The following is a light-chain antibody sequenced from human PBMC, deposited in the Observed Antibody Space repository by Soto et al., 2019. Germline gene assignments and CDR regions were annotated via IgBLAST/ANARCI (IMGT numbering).Light chain of an antibody. CDR1: QSISDY. Sequence: DIQMTQSPSTRSAALGDRFIITCRASQSISDYLAWYQQKPGKAPKLLIYDASNLESGVPSTFSGSGTEFTLTISSLQPDDFATYYCQQYYTYWHMFGQGTKVDIK. CDR3: QQYYTYWHM. J-gene: IGKJ1*01. CDR2: DAS. V-gene: IGKV1-5*01.